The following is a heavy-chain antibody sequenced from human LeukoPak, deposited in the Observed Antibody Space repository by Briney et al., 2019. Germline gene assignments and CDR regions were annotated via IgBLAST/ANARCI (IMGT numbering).Heavy chain of an antibody. D-gene: IGHD3-22*01. CDR1: GDIVSSNSAA. J-gene: IGHJ5*02. Sequence: KVSQTLSLTCAISGDIVSSNSAAWNWIRQSPSRGLEWLGRTYYRSKWYNDYAVSVKSRITINPDTSKNQFSLKLSSVTAADTAVYYCARDRDYYDSSGYYSPWGQGTLVTVSS. CDR2: TYYRSKWYN. V-gene: IGHV6-1*01. CDR3: ARDRDYYDSSGYYSP.